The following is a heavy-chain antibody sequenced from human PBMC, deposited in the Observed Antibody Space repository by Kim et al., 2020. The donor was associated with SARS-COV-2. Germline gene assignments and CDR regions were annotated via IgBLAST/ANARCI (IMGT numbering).Heavy chain of an antibody. CDR1: GGSINNYY. Sequence: ETLSLICTVSGGSINNYYWSWIRQPPGKGLEWIGYIYYSGSTNYNPSLKSRVTISVDTSKNQFSLKLSSVTAADTAVYYCASPGYSTWGQGTLVTVSS. J-gene: IGHJ4*02. V-gene: IGHV4-59*08. CDR3: ASPGYST. D-gene: IGHD6-13*01. CDR2: IYYSGST.